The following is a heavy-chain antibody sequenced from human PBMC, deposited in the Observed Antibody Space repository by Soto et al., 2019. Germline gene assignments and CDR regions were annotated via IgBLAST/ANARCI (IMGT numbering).Heavy chain of an antibody. CDR1: GGSISSGGYY. CDR3: DRGFHDTSGYLPSGE. CDR2: IYYSGST. Sequence: SETLSLTCTVSGGSISSGGYYWSWIRQHPGKGLEWIGYIYYSGSTYYNPSLKSRVTISVDTSKNQFSLKLSSVTAADTAVYYCDRGFHDTSGYLPSGEWGQGTLVTVS. V-gene: IGHV4-31*03. J-gene: IGHJ4*02. D-gene: IGHD3-22*01.